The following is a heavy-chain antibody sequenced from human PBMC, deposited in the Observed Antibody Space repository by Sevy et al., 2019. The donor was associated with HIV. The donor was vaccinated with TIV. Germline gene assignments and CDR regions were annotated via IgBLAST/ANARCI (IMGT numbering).Heavy chain of an antibody. V-gene: IGHV1-69*13. CDR1: GGTFSSYD. Sequence: ASVKVSCKASGGTFSSYDINWVRQAPGQGLEWMGQIIPIFGTSSYAHNSQGRVTITADESTSTAYMDLSSLRSEDTAVYYCARGGGAVDHGMDVWGQGTTVTVSS. CDR2: IIPIFGTS. D-gene: IGHD2-21*01. CDR3: ARGGGAVDHGMDV. J-gene: IGHJ6*02.